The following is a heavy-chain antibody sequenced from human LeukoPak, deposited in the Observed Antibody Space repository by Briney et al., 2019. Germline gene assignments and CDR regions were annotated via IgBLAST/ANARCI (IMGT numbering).Heavy chain of an antibody. D-gene: IGHD6-19*01. CDR3: ARVKALAVAENWFDP. CDR2: INPNSGGT. Sequence: ASVKVSCKASGYTFTGSYMHWVRQAPGQGLEWMGWINPNSGGTNYAQKFQGRVTMTRDTSISTAYMKLSRLRSDDTAVYYCARVKALAVAENWFDPWGQGTLVTVSS. CDR1: GYTFTGSY. J-gene: IGHJ5*02. V-gene: IGHV1-2*02.